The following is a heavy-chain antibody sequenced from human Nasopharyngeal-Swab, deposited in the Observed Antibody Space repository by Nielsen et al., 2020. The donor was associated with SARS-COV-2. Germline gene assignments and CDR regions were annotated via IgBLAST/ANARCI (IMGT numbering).Heavy chain of an antibody. Sequence: ASVKVSCKASGYTYNTYGITWVRQAPGQGLEWMGWISAYNGNTDYAQKFQDRFTMTTDTSTSTAYMELKSLRSDDTAVYYCARLVRRSTINYFDFWGQGTLVTVSS. CDR2: ISAYNGNT. D-gene: IGHD3-10*01. CDR1: GYTYNTYG. CDR3: ARLVRRSTINYFDF. V-gene: IGHV1-18*04. J-gene: IGHJ4*02.